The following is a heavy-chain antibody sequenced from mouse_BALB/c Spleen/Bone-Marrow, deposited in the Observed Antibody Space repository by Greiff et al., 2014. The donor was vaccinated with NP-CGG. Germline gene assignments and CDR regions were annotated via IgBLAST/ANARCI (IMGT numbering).Heavy chain of an antibody. CDR2: IDPENGNT. CDR1: GFNIKDYY. D-gene: IGHD1-1*02. Sequence: EVQLQQSGAELVRPGTLVKLSCKASGFNIKDYYVHWVKQRPEQGLEWIGWIDPENGNTIYDPKFQGKASITADTSSNTAYLQLSSLTSEDTAVYYCADYGPYAMDYWGQGTSVTVSS. J-gene: IGHJ4*01. V-gene: IGHV14-1*02. CDR3: ADYGPYAMDY.